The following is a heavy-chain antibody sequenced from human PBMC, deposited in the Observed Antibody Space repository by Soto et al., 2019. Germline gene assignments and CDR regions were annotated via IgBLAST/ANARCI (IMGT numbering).Heavy chain of an antibody. V-gene: IGHV1-18*01. D-gene: IGHD1-26*01. J-gene: IGHJ4*02. CDR2: ISAYNVNT. CDR3: ARYSGSYNDLDY. Sequence: QVQLVHSGAEVKKPGASVKVSCKASGYTLTSYGISWVRQAPGQGLEWMGWISAYNVNTNYAQKLQGRGTMPTDTSTSTSYMELRSLRSDDTAVYYCARYSGSYNDLDYWGQGTLVPVS. CDR1: GYTLTSYG.